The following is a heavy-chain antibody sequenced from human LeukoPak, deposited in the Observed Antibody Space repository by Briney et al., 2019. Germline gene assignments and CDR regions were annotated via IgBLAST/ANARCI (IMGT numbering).Heavy chain of an antibody. D-gene: IGHD2-2*01. CDR3: ARPRGCGSSRCNNFDY. V-gene: IGHV3-7*01. Sequence: GGSLRLSCAASGFTFSSYWMSWVRQAPGKGREGVTKMNEYGSEIFYVDSVKGRFTISRDNGKNSLYLQMNRLRAEDTAVYYCARPRGCGSSRCNNFDYWGQGTLVTVSS. CDR1: GFTFSSYW. CDR2: MNEYGSEI. J-gene: IGHJ4*02.